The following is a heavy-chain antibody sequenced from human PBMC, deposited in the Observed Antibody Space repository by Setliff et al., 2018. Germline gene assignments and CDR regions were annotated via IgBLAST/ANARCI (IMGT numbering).Heavy chain of an antibody. V-gene: IGHV3-48*01. CDR1: GFTFSSYN. J-gene: IGHJ5*02. Sequence: PGGSLRLSCAASGFTFSSYNMNWVRQAPGKGLEWVSYISSSGSTIYYADSVKGRFTISRDNAKNSLYLQMNSLRAEDTAVYYCARDGGSSWYEGNWFDPWGQGTLVTVSS. D-gene: IGHD6-13*01. CDR3: ARDGGSSWYEGNWFDP. CDR2: ISSSGSTI.